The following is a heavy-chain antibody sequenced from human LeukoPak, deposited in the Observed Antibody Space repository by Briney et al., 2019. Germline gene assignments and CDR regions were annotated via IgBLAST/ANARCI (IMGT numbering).Heavy chain of an antibody. J-gene: IGHJ4*02. D-gene: IGHD3-16*02. CDR2: ISGSGGST. Sequence: GGSLRLSCAASGFTFSSYWMSWVRQAPGKGPEWVSAISGSGGSTYYADSVKGRFTISRDNSKNTLYLQMNSLRAEDTAVYYCAKGGDDYVWGSYRYSIFLDYWGQGTLVTVSS. CDR1: GFTFSSYW. CDR3: AKGGDDYVWGSYRYSIFLDY. V-gene: IGHV3-23*01.